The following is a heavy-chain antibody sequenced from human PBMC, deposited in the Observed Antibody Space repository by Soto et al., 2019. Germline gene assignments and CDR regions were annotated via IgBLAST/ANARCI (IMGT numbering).Heavy chain of an antibody. Sequence: EVQLVESGGGLVQPGGSLRLSCAASGFSFSHYCMSWVRQAPGKGLEWVANIKQDGSEKYDVDSVKGRFTISRDNAKNSMFLQMDSLRDEDPAVYYRARVPSTRDIWSYGVGGKYYYYSMDVWGKGTTVTVSS. CDR1: GFSFSHYC. V-gene: IGHV3-7*04. J-gene: IGHJ6*03. D-gene: IGHD1-7*01. CDR3: ARVPSTRDIWSYGVGGKYYYYSMDV. CDR2: IKQDGSEK.